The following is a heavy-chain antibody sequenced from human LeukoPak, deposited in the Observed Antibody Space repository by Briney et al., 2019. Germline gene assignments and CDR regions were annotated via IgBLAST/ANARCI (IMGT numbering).Heavy chain of an antibody. V-gene: IGHV4-39*01. CDR3: ARSAGGSYFDY. CDR2: IYYSGST. J-gene: IGHJ4*02. CDR1: GDSISSSRYY. D-gene: IGHD2-8*02. Sequence: PSETLSLTCTVSGDSISSSRYYWGWIRQPPGKGLEWIGSIYYSGSTYYNPSLKSRLTISVDTSKNQFSLKLSSVTAADTAVFYCARSAGGSYFDYWGQGTLVSVSS.